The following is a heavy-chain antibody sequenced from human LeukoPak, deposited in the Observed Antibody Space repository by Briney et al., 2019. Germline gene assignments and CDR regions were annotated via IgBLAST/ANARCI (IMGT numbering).Heavy chain of an antibody. D-gene: IGHD3-22*01. V-gene: IGHV3-21*04. CDR1: GFTFSSYS. CDR3: ARVSLDFPHYHDSSGYYDY. CDR2: ISSSSSYI. Sequence: PGGSLRLSCAASGFTFSSYSMNWVRQAPGKGLEWVSSISSSSSYIYYADSVKGRFTISRDNAKNSLYLQMNSLRAEDTAVYYCARVSLDFPHYHDSSGYYDYWGQGTLVTVSS. J-gene: IGHJ4*02.